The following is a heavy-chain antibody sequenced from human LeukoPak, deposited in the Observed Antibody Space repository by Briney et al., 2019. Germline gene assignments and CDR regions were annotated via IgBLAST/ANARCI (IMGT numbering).Heavy chain of an antibody. V-gene: IGHV4-39*01. CDR2: IYYSGST. CDR3: ARLGPRYSYGDY. CDR1: GGSISSSSYY. D-gene: IGHD5-18*01. J-gene: IGHJ4*02. Sequence: PSETLSLTCTVSGGSISSSSYYWGWIRQPPGKGLEWIGSIYYSGSTYYNPSLKSRVTISVDTSKNQFSLKLSSMTAADTAVYYCARLGPRYSYGDYWGQGTLVTVSS.